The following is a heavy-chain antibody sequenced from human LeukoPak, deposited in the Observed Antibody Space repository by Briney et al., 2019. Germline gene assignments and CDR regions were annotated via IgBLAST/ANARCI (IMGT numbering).Heavy chain of an antibody. J-gene: IGHJ3*02. CDR1: GGSISSSSYY. Sequence: PSETLSLTCTVSGGSISSSSYYWGWIRQPPGKGLEWIGSIYYSGSTYYNPSLKSRVTISVDTSKNQFSLKLSSVTAADTAVYYCARHPLSRRELFYRTNAFDIWGQGTMVTVSS. V-gene: IGHV4-39*01. CDR2: IYYSGST. D-gene: IGHD3-10*01. CDR3: ARHPLSRRELFYRTNAFDI.